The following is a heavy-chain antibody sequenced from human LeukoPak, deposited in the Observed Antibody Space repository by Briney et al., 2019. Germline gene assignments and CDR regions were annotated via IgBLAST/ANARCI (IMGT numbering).Heavy chain of an antibody. D-gene: IGHD4-17*01. CDR2: ISPTTGTT. Sequence: GGSLSLSCAASGFTFSSYAMSWIRKAQGKGLEWLSAISPTTGTTFYADSVKGRFTISRDNSKNTLYLQMNILRAEDMAVYYCATKTSNGDGYFDYWGQGSLVTVSS. CDR1: GFTFSSYA. CDR3: ATKTSNGDGYFDY. J-gene: IGHJ4*02. V-gene: IGHV3-23*01.